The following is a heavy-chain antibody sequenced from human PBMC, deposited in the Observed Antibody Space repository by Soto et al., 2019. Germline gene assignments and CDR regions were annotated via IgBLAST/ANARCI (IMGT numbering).Heavy chain of an antibody. D-gene: IGHD2-2*01. CDR1: GDTLGSFA. CDR3: ATEGVSVPAGTFEY. V-gene: IGHV1-69*01. Sequence: QVQLVQSGAEVLNPGSSLKVSCKASGDTLGSFAFSWVRQAPGQGLEWLGGIIPILRSVSHAQRFQGRLTLTADESSRTVFMELTSLTSEDTADYYCATEGVSVPAGTFEYWGQGTLVTVSS. CDR2: IIPILRSV. J-gene: IGHJ4*02.